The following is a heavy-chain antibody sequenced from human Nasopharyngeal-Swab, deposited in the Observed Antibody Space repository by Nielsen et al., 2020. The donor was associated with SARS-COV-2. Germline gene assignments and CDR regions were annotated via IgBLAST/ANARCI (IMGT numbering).Heavy chain of an antibody. CDR3: ARAQTTVTTPLDY. D-gene: IGHD4-17*01. CDR2: VASSSTYI. Sequence: GASLKISCEASGFTFSSYTMNWVRQAPGKGLEWVSSVASSSTYIYYADSVKGRFTISRDNAKNSLYLQMISLRAEDTAVYYCARAQTTVTTPLDYWGQGTLVTVSS. CDR1: GFTFSSYT. V-gene: IGHV3-21*01. J-gene: IGHJ4*02.